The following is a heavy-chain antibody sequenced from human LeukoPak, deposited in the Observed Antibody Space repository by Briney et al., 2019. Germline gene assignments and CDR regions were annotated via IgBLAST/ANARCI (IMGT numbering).Heavy chain of an antibody. CDR1: GFTFSNAW. V-gene: IGHV3-15*01. J-gene: IGHJ4*02. CDR2: VKSKTDGGTT. CDR3: TTFRSF. Sequence: GGSLRLSCAGSGFTFSNAWMTWVRQAPGKGLEWVGRVKSKTDGGTTDYAAPVKGRFIIPRDDSKDMLYLQMNSLKTEDTAVYYCTTFRSFWGQGTLVTVSS.